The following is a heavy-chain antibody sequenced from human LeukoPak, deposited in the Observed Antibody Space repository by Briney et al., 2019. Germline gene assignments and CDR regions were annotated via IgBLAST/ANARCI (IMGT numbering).Heavy chain of an antibody. D-gene: IGHD6-19*01. J-gene: IGHJ4*02. CDR2: ISSSGSTI. CDR1: GFTFGSYE. Sequence: GGSLRLSCAASGFTFGSYEMNWVRQAPGKGLEWVSYISSSGSTIYYADSVKGRFTISRDNAKNSLYLQMNSLRAEDTAVYYCARDRFSEVADPFDYWGQGTLVTVSS. V-gene: IGHV3-48*03. CDR3: ARDRFSEVADPFDY.